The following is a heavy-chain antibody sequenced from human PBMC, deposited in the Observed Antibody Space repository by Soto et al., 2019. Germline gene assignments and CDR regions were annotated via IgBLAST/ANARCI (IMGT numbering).Heavy chain of an antibody. D-gene: IGHD6-13*01. Sequence: SEILSLTCTVSGRSISFGDYYWSWIRQPPGKGLEWIGFIHYTGSTYHNPSLNSRLTISVDTSKNQFSLILTSVTAADTAVYYCGRAHRDLQQLVHYYYSKDVWGQGTTVTVSS. CDR2: IHYTGST. CDR3: GRAHRDLQQLVHYYYSKDV. J-gene: IGHJ6*02. V-gene: IGHV4-30-4*01. CDR1: GRSISFGDYY.